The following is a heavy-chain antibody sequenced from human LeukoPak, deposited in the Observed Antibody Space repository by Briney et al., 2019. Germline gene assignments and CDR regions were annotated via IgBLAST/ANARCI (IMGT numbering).Heavy chain of an antibody. V-gene: IGHV3-21*01. Sequence: GGSLRLSCAASGFTFSSYSMNWVRQAPGKGLEWVSSISSSSSYIYYADSVKGRFTISRDNAKNSLYLQMNSLRAEDTAVYYCARARPLRIVSGGFDYWGQGTLVTVSS. CDR2: ISSSSSYI. J-gene: IGHJ4*02. CDR3: ARARPLRIVSGGFDY. D-gene: IGHD5/OR15-5a*01. CDR1: GFTFSSYS.